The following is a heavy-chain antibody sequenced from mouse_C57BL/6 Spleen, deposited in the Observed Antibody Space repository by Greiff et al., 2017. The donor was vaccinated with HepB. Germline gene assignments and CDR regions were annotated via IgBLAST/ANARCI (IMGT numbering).Heavy chain of an antibody. Sequence: DVKLQESGPGLVKPSQSLSLTCSVTGYSITSGYYWNWIRQFPGNKLEWMGYISYDGSNNYNPSLKNRISITRDTSKNQFFLKLNSVTTEDTATYYCARSGEYFDVWGTGTTVTVSS. CDR1: GYSITSGYY. V-gene: IGHV3-6*01. CDR3: ARSGEYFDV. CDR2: ISYDGSN. J-gene: IGHJ1*03.